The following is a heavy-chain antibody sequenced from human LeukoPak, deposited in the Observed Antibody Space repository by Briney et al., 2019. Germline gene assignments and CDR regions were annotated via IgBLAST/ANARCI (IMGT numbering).Heavy chain of an antibody. CDR1: GFIFSSYW. CDR2: INTDGSST. Sequence: GGSLRLSCAASGFIFSSYWMHWVRHAPGKGLVWVSRINTDGSSTSYADSVKGRFTISRDNAKNTLYLQMNSLRAEDTAVYYCAREDGYYGSGSYYILRAYYMDVWGKGTTVTVSS. CDR3: AREDGYYGSGSYYILRAYYMDV. J-gene: IGHJ6*03. D-gene: IGHD3-10*01. V-gene: IGHV3-74*01.